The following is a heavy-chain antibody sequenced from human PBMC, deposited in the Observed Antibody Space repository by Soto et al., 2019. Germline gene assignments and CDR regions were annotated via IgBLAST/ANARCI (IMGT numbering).Heavy chain of an antibody. J-gene: IGHJ3*02. V-gene: IGHV1-69*13. CDR1: GGSFNTAS. CDR3: ARGHEYGGNSDAFDI. D-gene: IGHD4-17*01. Sequence: ASVKVSCKASGGSFNTASINWLRQAPGQGLEWMGGIIPVFGSSDYAQELRARVTITADLSTKTAYLHLSSLTSDDTAMYYCARGHEYGGNSDAFDIWGRGTMVTVSS. CDR2: IIPVFGSS.